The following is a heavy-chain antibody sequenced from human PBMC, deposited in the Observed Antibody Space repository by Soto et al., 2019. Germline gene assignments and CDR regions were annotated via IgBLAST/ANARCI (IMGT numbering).Heavy chain of an antibody. CDR3: ARDSTHSSSWFDY. J-gene: IGHJ4*02. CDR1: GGAISSGGYY. CDR2: IYYSGST. Sequence: QVQLQESGPGLVKPSQTLSLTCTVSGGAISSGGYYWSWIRQHPGKRLEWIGYIYYSGSTYYNPSLKSRVTISVDTSKNQFSLKLSSVTAADTAVYYCARDSTHSSSWFDYWGQGTLVTVSS. V-gene: IGHV4-31*03. D-gene: IGHD6-13*01.